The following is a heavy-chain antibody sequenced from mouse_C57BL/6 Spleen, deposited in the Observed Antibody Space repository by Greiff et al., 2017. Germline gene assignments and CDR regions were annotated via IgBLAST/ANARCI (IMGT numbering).Heavy chain of an antibody. Sequence: QVQLQQSGAELVMPGASVKLSCKASGYTFTSYWMHWVKQRPGQGLEWIGEIDPSDSYTNYNQKFKGKSTLTVDTSSSTAYMQLSSRTSADSAVYYCARKSGYSNYGYFDVWGTGTTVTVSS. J-gene: IGHJ1*03. CDR2: IDPSDSYT. CDR3: ARKSGYSNYGYFDV. CDR1: GYTFTSYW. V-gene: IGHV1-69*01. D-gene: IGHD2-5*01.